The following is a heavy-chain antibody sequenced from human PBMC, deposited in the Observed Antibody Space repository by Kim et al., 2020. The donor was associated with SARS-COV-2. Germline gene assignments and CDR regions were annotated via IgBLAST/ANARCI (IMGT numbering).Heavy chain of an antibody. V-gene: IGHV3-48*02. Sequence: GGSLRLSCAASGFTFSSYSMNWVRQAPGKGLEWVSYISSSSSTIYYADSVKGRFTISRDNAKNTLYLQMNSLRDEDTAVYYCARDRDPDSYRPYYYGTDGGRQASTVTVSS. CDR3: ARDRDPDSYRPYYYGTDG. CDR1: GFTFSSYS. D-gene: IGHD5-18*01. J-gene: IGHJ6*01. CDR2: ISSSSSTI.